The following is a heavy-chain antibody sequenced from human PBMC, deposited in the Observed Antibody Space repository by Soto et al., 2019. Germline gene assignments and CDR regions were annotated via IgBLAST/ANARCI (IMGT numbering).Heavy chain of an antibody. Sequence: SETLSLTCAVYGGSFSGYYWSWIRQPPGKGLEWIGEINHSGSTNYNPSLKSRVTISVDTSKNQFSLKLSSVTAADTAVYYCARQVELRFDWFDPWGQGTLVTVSS. CDR2: INHSGST. CDR1: GGSFSGYY. CDR3: ARQVELRFDWFDP. J-gene: IGHJ5*02. D-gene: IGHD1-1*01. V-gene: IGHV4-34*01.